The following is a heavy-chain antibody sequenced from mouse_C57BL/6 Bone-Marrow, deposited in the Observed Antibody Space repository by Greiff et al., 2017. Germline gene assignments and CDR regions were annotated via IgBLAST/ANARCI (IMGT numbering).Heavy chain of an antibody. CDR3: ARHHYYGSWWYFDG. Sequence: DVQLVESGGGLVQPGESLKLSCESNEYEFPSHDMSWVRKTPEKRLELVAAINSDGGSTYYPDNMERRFIISRDNTKKTLYLQMSSLRSEDTALYDCARHHYYGSWWYFDGWGTGTTVTVSS. J-gene: IGHJ1*03. CDR2: INSDGGST. D-gene: IGHD1-1*01. V-gene: IGHV5-2*01. CDR1: EYEFPSHD.